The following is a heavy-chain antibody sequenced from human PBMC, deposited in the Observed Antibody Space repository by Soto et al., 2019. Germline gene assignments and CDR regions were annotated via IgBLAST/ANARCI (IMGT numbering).Heavy chain of an antibody. CDR3: ARIALLYSSSFNWFDP. CDR2: ISSSSSYI. CDR1: GFTFSSYS. J-gene: IGHJ5*02. D-gene: IGHD6-6*01. V-gene: IGHV3-21*01. Sequence: GGSLSLSCAASGFTFSSYSMNWVRQAPGKGLEWVSSISSSSSYIYYADSVKGRFTISRDNAKNSLYLQMNSLRAEDTAVYYCARIALLYSSSFNWFDPWGQGTLVTVSS.